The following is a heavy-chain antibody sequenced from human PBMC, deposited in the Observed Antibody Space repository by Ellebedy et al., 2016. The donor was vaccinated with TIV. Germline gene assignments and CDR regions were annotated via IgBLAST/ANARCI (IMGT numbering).Heavy chain of an antibody. CDR1: GFTFSSYW. CDR3: ATDGSYGDYLSPTHAFEI. J-gene: IGHJ3*02. CDR2: INQDGSEQ. V-gene: IGHV3-7*01. Sequence: GESLKISCAASGFTFSSYWMTWVRQAPGKGLEWVAIINQDGSEQYYVDSVQGRFTISRDNARNSLYLQMNSLRVDDAAMYYCATDGSYGDYLSPTHAFEIWGQGTMLIVSS. D-gene: IGHD1-26*01.